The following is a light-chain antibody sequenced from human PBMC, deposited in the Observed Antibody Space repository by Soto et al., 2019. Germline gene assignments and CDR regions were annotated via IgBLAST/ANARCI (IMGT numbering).Light chain of an antibody. CDR3: QQYYTTPPWT. J-gene: IGKJ1*01. V-gene: IGKV4-1*01. CDR1: QSVLYSSNNKNY. CDR2: WAS. Sequence: DTVMTQSPDSLAVSLGERATINCKSSQSVLYSSNNKNYLAWYHQKPGQPPKLLIYWASTRESGVPDRFSGSGSETDFTLTISSLQAEDVAVYYCQQYYTTPPWTFGQGTKVEIK.